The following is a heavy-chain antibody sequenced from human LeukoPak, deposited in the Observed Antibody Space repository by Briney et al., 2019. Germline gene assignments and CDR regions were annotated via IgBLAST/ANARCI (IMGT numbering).Heavy chain of an antibody. Sequence: SETLSLTCTVSGGSVSSGSYYWSWIRQPPGKGLEWIGYIYYSGSTNYNPSLKSRVTISVDTSKNQFSLKLSSVTAADTAVYYCARHLYYYDSSGYYNYYYGMDVWGQGTTVTVSS. V-gene: IGHV4-61*01. CDR1: GGSVSSGSYY. J-gene: IGHJ6*02. CDR3: ARHLYYYDSSGYYNYYYGMDV. CDR2: IYYSGST. D-gene: IGHD3-22*01.